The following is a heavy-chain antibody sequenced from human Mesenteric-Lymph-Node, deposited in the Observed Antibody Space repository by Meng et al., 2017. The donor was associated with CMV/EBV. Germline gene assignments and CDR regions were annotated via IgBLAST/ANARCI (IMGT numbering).Heavy chain of an antibody. J-gene: IGHJ4*02. CDR2: ILSDASDN. CDR1: GFTLNSYA. CDR3: TSLADY. Sequence: GESLKISCVVSGFTLNSYAMHWVRQAPGKGLEEVAAILSDASDNYHAESVRGRFTITRDMSKNTQYLQMNRLRVEDTAMYYCTSLADYWGQGTMVTVSS. D-gene: IGHD3-16*01. V-gene: IGHV3-30-3*01.